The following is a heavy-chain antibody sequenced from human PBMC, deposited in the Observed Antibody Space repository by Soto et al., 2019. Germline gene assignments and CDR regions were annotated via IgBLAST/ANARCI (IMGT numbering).Heavy chain of an antibody. D-gene: IGHD6-13*01. CDR3: ARDVLGYSSSWYPGGAYYYYGMDV. CDR1: GFTFSSYW. J-gene: IGHJ6*02. Sequence: LRLSCAASGFTFSSYWMSWVRQAPGKGLEWVANVKQDGSEKYYVDSVKGRFTISRDNAKNSLYLQMNSLRAEGTAVYYCARDVLGYSSSWYPGGAYYYYGMDVWGQGTTVTV. CDR2: VKQDGSEK. V-gene: IGHV3-7*03.